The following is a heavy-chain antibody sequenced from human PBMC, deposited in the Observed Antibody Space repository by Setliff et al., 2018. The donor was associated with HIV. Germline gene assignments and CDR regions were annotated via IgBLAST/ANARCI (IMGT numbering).Heavy chain of an antibody. Sequence: PSETLSLTCTVSGGSISRGTYYWSWIRQPAGKGLEWIGRIYASGTTNYNPSLKSRVTISIDTSKSQFSLKLSSVAAADTAIYYCARLTRYYEGSGYAFDYWGQGTLVTV. CDR3: ARLTRYYEGSGYAFDY. V-gene: IGHV4-61*02. J-gene: IGHJ4*02. CDR2: IYASGTT. CDR1: GGSISRGTYY. D-gene: IGHD3-22*01.